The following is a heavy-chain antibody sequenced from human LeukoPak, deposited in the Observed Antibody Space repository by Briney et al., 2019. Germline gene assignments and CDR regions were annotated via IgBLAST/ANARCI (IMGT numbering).Heavy chain of an antibody. CDR3: AKDRVGAYYYGSGSYSFDY. Sequence: PGGSLRLSCAASGFTFSSYAMSWVRQASGKGLEWVSAISGSGGSTYYADSVKGRFTISRDNSKNTLYLQMNSLRAEDTAVYYCAKDRVGAYYYGSGSYSFDYWGQGTLVTVSS. V-gene: IGHV3-23*01. CDR2: ISGSGGST. D-gene: IGHD3-10*01. J-gene: IGHJ4*02. CDR1: GFTFSSYA.